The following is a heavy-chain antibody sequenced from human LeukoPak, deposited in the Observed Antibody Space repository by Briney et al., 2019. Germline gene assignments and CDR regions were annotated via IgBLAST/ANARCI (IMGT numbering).Heavy chain of an antibody. Sequence: GASVNVSCKVSGYTLTELSMHWVRQAPGQGLEWMGWINTNTGNPTYAQGFTGRFVFSLDTSVSTAYLQISSLKTEDTAVYYCARGPYDYVWPYYFDYWGQGTLVTVSS. CDR3: ARGPYDYVWPYYFDY. J-gene: IGHJ4*02. CDR2: INTNTGNP. CDR1: GYTLTELS. V-gene: IGHV7-4-1*02. D-gene: IGHD3-16*01.